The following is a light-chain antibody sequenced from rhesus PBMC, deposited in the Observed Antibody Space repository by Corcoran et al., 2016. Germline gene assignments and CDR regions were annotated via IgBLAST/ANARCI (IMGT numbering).Light chain of an antibody. V-gene: IGKV1-22*01. Sequence: DIQMTQSPSSLSASVGDTVTITCRASQSISSWLAWYQQTPGKAPKLLIYKASPLQSGVPSRFSGSGAGTDFTLTISSLPSEDFATYYCHKYSSSPFTFGPGTKLDIK. CDR2: KAS. J-gene: IGKJ3*01. CDR1: QSISSW. CDR3: HKYSSSPFT.